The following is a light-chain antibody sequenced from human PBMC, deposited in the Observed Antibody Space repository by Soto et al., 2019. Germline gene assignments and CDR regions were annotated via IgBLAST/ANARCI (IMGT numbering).Light chain of an antibody. J-gene: IGLJ2*01. CDR2: DVS. Sequence: PVLTQPASVSGSPGQSITISCTGTSSDVGYHNYVSWYQQHPGKAPKLMIYDVSDRPSGVSNRFSGSKSGNTASLTISGLQAEDEADYYCSSYTSGSTLDVLFGGGTKLTVL. V-gene: IGLV2-14*03. CDR3: SSYTSGSTLDVL. CDR1: SSDVGYHNY.